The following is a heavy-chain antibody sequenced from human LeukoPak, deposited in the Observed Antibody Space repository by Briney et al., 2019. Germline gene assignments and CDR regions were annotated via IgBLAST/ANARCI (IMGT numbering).Heavy chain of an antibody. D-gene: IGHD4-17*01. V-gene: IGHV3-11*06. CDR3: ARLPTYGDYGNHAFDI. Sequence: PGGSLRLSCEASEFTFSDYYMSWIRQAPGKGLEWISYISDSAINTHYADSVKGRFTISRDNAKNSLYLQMNSLRAEDTAVYYCARLPTYGDYGNHAFDIWGQGTMVTVSS. CDR1: EFTFSDYY. J-gene: IGHJ3*02. CDR2: ISDSAINT.